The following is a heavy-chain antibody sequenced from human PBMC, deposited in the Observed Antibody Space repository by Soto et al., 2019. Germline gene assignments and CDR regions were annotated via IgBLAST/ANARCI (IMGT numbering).Heavy chain of an antibody. D-gene: IGHD3-3*01. V-gene: IGHV3-23*01. CDR2: ISGSGGST. CDR1: GFTFSSYA. Sequence: GSLRLSCAASGFTFSSYAMSWVRQAPGKGLEWVSAISGSGGSTYYADSVKGRFTISRDNSKNTPYLQMNSLRAEDTAVYYCAKDIDYDFWSGASFAYWGQGTLVTVSS. CDR3: AKDIDYDFWSGASFAY. J-gene: IGHJ4*02.